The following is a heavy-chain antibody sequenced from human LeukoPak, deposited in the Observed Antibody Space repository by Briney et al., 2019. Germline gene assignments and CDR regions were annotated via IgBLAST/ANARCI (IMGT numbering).Heavy chain of an antibody. CDR3: ARYCTSTTCSYKRGHDY. D-gene: IGHD2-2*01. V-gene: IGHV4-39*07. J-gene: IGHJ4*02. Sequence: SETLSLTCTVSGGSISSNNYYWGWIRQPPGKGLEWIGSIHYSGSTYYNPSLKSRVTISVDTSKSQFSLRLNSVTAADTAVYYCARYCTSTTCSYKRGHDYRGQGTLVTVSS. CDR2: IHYSGST. CDR1: GGSISSNNYY.